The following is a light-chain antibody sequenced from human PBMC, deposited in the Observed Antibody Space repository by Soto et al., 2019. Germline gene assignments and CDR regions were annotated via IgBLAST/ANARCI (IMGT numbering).Light chain of an antibody. V-gene: IGLV2-8*01. CDR2: EVS. CDR1: SSDVGEYNF. Sequence: QSALTQPPSASGSPGQSVTISCTGTSSDVGEYNFVSWYQQYPGKAPKLMIYEVSKRPSGVPYRFSGSKSGNTASLTVSGLQAEDEDDYYCSSYAGSNNGVFGGGTKVTVL. CDR3: SSYAGSNNGV. J-gene: IGLJ3*02.